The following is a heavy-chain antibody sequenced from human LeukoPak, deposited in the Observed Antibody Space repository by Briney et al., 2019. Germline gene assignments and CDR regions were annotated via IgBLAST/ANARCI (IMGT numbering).Heavy chain of an antibody. Sequence: SQTLSLTCAISGDSVSSNSAAWNWIRQSPSRGLEWLGRTYYRSKWYNDYAVSVKSRITINPVTSKNQFSLQLNSVTPEDTAVYYCARGLAWFGELSYNWFDPWGQGTLVTVSS. CDR2: TYYRSKWYN. CDR1: GDSVSSNSAA. J-gene: IGHJ5*02. V-gene: IGHV6-1*01. D-gene: IGHD3-10*01. CDR3: ARGLAWFGELSYNWFDP.